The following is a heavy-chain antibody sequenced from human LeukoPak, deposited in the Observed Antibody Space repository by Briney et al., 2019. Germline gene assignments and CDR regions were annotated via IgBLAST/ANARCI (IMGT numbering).Heavy chain of an antibody. J-gene: IGHJ4*02. V-gene: IGHV3-74*01. CDR1: GFTFSSYA. CDR3: AREGQLAFFFDY. Sequence: GGSLRLSCAASGFTFSSYAMSWVRQAPGKGLVWVSRINSDGSSTSYADSVKGRFTISRDNAKNTLYLQMNSLRAEDTAVYYCAREGQLAFFFDYWGQGTLVTVSS. CDR2: INSDGSST. D-gene: IGHD6-6*01.